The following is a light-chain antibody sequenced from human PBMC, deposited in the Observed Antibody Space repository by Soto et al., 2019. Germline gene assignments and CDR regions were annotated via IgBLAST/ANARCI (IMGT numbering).Light chain of an antibody. CDR2: DVT. CDR3: CSYAGSSTYV. J-gene: IGLJ1*01. V-gene: IGLV2-23*02. CDR1: TSDVGSYDL. Sequence: QSVLTQPASVSGSPGQSITISCTGTTSDVGSYDLVSWYQQHPGKAPKLIIYDVTKRPSGVSNRFSGSKSGNTASLTISWLQAEDEADYYCCSYAGSSTYVFGSGTKVTVL.